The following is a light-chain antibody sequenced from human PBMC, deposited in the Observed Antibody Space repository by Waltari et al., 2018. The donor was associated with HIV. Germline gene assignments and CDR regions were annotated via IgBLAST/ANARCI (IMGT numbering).Light chain of an antibody. CDR2: DVT. CDR3: CSYAGSSYV. Sequence: QSALTQPRSVSGSPGQSVTISCTGTSSAVGAYNCVSWYQQHPGKAPKLMIYDVTKRPSVVPDRFSGSKSGNTASLTISGLQAEDEADYYCCSYAGSSYVFGTGTNVTVL. J-gene: IGLJ1*01. CDR1: SSAVGAYNC. V-gene: IGLV2-11*01.